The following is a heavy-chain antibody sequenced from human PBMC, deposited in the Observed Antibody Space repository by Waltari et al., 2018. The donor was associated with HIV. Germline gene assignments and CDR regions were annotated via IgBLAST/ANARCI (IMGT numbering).Heavy chain of an antibody. D-gene: IGHD1-26*01. CDR2: MYSTGRA. CDR1: GGSVSSSSYF. Sequence: QLQLQESGPGLVKPSETLSLTCTVSGGSVSSSSYFWGWVRQPPGKGLEGVGRMYSTGRAYYNPSLKSRVTISVDTSKNQFSLKVTSVTAADTAVYYCARHALRVGAAYWNFDLWGRGTLVTVSS. J-gene: IGHJ2*01. CDR3: ARHALRVGAAYWNFDL. V-gene: IGHV4-39*01.